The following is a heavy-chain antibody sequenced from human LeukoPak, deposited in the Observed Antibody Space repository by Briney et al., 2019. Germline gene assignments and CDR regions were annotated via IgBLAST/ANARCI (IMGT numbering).Heavy chain of an antibody. Sequence: SETLSLTCTVSGGSIDSRSYYWDWIRQAPGKGLEWIGTIYHSGSTEYNPSLKSRVAISVDTSKNQFSLKLRSVTAADTAVYYCARQGGEDSPYWGQGTLVTVSS. V-gene: IGHV4-39*01. CDR2: IYHSGST. J-gene: IGHJ4*02. CDR1: GGSIDSRSYY. CDR3: ARQGGEDSPY. D-gene: IGHD3-16*01.